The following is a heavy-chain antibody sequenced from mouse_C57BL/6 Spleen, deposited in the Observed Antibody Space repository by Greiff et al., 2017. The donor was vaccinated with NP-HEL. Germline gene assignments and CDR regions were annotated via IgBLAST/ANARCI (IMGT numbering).Heavy chain of an antibody. V-gene: IGHV1-20*01. CDR3: ARPPPRAYYYGSSYGYFDV. Sequence: VQLQQSGPELVKPGDSVKISCKASGYSFTGYFMNWVMQSHGKSLEWIGRINPYNGDTFYNQKFKGKATLTVDKSSSTAHMELRSLTSEDSAVDYCARPPPRAYYYGSSYGYFDVWGTGTTVTVSS. CDR2: INPYNGDT. CDR1: GYSFTGYF. D-gene: IGHD1-1*01. J-gene: IGHJ1*03.